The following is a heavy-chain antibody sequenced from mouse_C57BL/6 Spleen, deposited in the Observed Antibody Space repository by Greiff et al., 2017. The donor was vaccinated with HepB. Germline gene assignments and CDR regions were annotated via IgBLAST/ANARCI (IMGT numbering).Heavy chain of an antibody. CDR2: IDPENGDT. CDR1: GFNIKDDY. CDR3: TTETGGWFAY. Sequence: EVQVVESGAELVRPGASVKLSCTASGFNIKDDYMHWVKQRPEQGLEWIGWIDPENGDTEYASKFQGKATITADTSSNTAYLQLSSLTSEDTAVYYCTTETGGWFAYWGQGTLVTVSA. J-gene: IGHJ3*01. V-gene: IGHV14-4*01.